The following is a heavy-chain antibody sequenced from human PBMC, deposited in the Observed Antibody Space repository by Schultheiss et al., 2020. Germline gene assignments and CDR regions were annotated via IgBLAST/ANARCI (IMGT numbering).Heavy chain of an antibody. Sequence: ASVKVSCKASGYTFTSYYMHWVRQAPGQGLEWMGIINPSGGSTSYAQKFQGRVTMTRDTSTSTVYMELSSLRSEDTAVYYCAREFIGLNYYDSSGYYREKTFDYWGQGTLVT. CDR2: INPSGGST. CDR3: AREFIGLNYYDSSGYYREKTFDY. J-gene: IGHJ4*02. D-gene: IGHD3-22*01. CDR1: GYTFTSYY. V-gene: IGHV1-46*01.